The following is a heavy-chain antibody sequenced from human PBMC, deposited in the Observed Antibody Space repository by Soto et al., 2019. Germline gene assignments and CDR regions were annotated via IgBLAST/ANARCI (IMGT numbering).Heavy chain of an antibody. CDR2: INPATGAA. CDR1: GYPVTAYY. Sequence: QLHLVQSGAVVKKPGASVTVSCSASGYPVTAYYMHWVRQAPGRGLERMGGINPATGAAKYPQPFQGRVTMTRATSRSTVFMELSGLTFDDTAVFYVGGVGVVGVAGSAAFALWGQGTLVNVSS. J-gene: IGHJ3*01. D-gene: IGHD3-3*01. V-gene: IGHV1-2*02. CDR3: GGVGVVGVAGSAAFAL.